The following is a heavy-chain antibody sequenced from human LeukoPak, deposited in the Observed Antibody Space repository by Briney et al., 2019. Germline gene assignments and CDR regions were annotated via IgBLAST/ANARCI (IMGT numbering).Heavy chain of an antibody. CDR2: IYYSGST. Sequence: SETLSLTCTVSGGSISSSSYYWGWIRQPPGKGLEWIGSIYYSGSTYYNPSLKSRVTISVDTSKNQFSLKLSSVTAADTAVYYCARTIHGAQQTPYYFDYWGQGTLVTVSS. CDR3: ARTIHGAQQTPYYFDY. J-gene: IGHJ4*02. CDR1: GGSISSSSYY. V-gene: IGHV4-39*07. D-gene: IGHD4-23*01.